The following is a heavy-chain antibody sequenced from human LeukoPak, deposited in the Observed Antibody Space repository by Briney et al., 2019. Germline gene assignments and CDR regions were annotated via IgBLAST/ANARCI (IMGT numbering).Heavy chain of an antibody. CDR3: AKGSYYDSSGSFYFDY. V-gene: IGHV3-23*01. J-gene: IGHJ4*02. CDR2: ISGSGDNT. D-gene: IGHD3-22*01. CDR1: GFTFSNFP. Sequence: GGSLRLSCAASGFTFSNFPMTWVRRAPGKGLEWVSGISGSGDNTYYADSVKGRFTISRDNSKNTLYVQVNSLGTEDTAAYYCAKGSYYDSSGSFYFDYWGQGTLVTVSS.